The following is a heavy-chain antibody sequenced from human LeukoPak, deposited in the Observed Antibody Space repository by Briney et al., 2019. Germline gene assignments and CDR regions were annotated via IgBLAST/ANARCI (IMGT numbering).Heavy chain of an antibody. Sequence: SVKVSCKASGGTFSSYAIIWVRQAPGQGLEWMGRIIPILGIANYAQKFQGRVTITADKSTSTAYMELSSLRSEDTAVYYCASLGATVTFDYWGQGTLVTVSS. V-gene: IGHV1-69*04. D-gene: IGHD4-17*01. J-gene: IGHJ4*02. CDR2: IIPILGIA. CDR3: ASLGATVTFDY. CDR1: GGTFSSYA.